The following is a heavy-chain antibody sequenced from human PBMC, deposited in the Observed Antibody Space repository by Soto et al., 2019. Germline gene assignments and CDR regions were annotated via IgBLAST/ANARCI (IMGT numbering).Heavy chain of an antibody. CDR3: ATWRGGYTYGLDH. V-gene: IGHV3-74*01. J-gene: IGHJ4*02. CDR2: ILNDGTTT. Sequence: GGSLRLSCTASGFTFSSQWLHWVRQAPGKGLMWISRILNDGTTTNYADSVKGRFTVSRDNAKKTMSLQMNNLRAEDTAVYYCATWRGGYTYGLDHWGQGTPVTVS. CDR1: GFTFSSQW. D-gene: IGHD5-18*01.